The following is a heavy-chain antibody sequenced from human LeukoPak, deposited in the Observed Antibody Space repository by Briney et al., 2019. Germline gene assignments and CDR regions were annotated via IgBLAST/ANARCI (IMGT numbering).Heavy chain of an antibody. J-gene: IGHJ4*02. D-gene: IGHD2-21*02. V-gene: IGHV1-8*02. CDR2: MSPNSGNT. Sequence: ASVTVSCMASGGTFSSYAISWVRQATGQGLEWMGWMSPNSGNTGYAQQFQGRVTMTRDTSTSTVYMELSSLRSEDTAVYYCAREWVETTDYWGQGTLVTVSS. CDR1: GGTFSSYA. CDR3: AREWVETTDY.